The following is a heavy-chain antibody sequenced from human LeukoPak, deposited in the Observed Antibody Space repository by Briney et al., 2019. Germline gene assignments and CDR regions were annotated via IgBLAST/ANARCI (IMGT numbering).Heavy chain of an antibody. J-gene: IGHJ6*03. V-gene: IGHV1-2*02. CDR2: INPNSGGT. CDR1: GYTFTVYY. Sequence: ASVTVSFKASGYTFTVYYMHWVRQAPGQGPEWMGWINPNSGGTNYAQKLQGRVTMTRDTSISTAYMELGSLRSDDTAVYYCARGAATGTLWYYYYYMDVWGKGTTVTVSS. D-gene: IGHD6-13*01. CDR3: ARGAATGTLWYYYYYMDV.